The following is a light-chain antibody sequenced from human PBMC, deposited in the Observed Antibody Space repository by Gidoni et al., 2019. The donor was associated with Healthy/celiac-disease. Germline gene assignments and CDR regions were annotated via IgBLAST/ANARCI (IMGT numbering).Light chain of an antibody. Sequence: DIQMTQSPSSLSASVGDRVTITCRASQSISSYLNWYQQKPGKAPKLLIYAASSVQSGVPSRFSGSGSGTHFTLTISRLQPEDFATYYCQQSYSTLITFGPXTKVGIK. CDR1: QSISSY. CDR2: AAS. J-gene: IGKJ3*01. CDR3: QQSYSTLIT. V-gene: IGKV1-39*01.